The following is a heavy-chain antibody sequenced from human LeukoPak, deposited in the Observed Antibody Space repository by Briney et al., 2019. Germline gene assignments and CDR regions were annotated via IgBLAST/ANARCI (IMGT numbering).Heavy chain of an antibody. CDR1: GGTFSSYA. V-gene: IGHV1-69*05. CDR2: IIPIFGTA. J-gene: IGHJ4*02. Sequence: ASVKGSCKASGGTFSSYAISWVRQAPGQGLEWMGRIIPIFGTANYAQKFQGRVTITTDESTSTAYMELSSLRSEDTAVYYCARDFGLIDAGLVENDYWGQGTLVTVSS. CDR3: ARDFGLIDAGLVENDY. D-gene: IGHD2/OR15-2a*01.